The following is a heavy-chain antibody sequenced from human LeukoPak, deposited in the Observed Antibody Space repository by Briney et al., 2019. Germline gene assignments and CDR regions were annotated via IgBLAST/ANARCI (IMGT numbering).Heavy chain of an antibody. V-gene: IGHV1-69*04. D-gene: IGHD6-13*01. J-gene: IGHJ6*02. CDR1: GGTFSNYV. CDR2: IIPILSRA. CDR3: ARDKDPFIAAAGPYYYGMDV. Sequence: SVKVSCKASGGTFSNYVINWGRQAPGQGLEWMGRIIPILSRANYPQKFQGRVTITADKSTGTAYMELSSLRSEDTAVYYCARDKDPFIAAAGPYYYGMDVWGQGTTVTVSS.